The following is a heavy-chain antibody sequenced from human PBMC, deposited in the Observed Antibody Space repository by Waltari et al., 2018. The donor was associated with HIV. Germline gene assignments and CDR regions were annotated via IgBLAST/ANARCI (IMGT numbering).Heavy chain of an antibody. CDR3: ARHCLQKGWLPQLKYYYGMDV. D-gene: IGHD1-1*01. CDR2: LFHSVAT. J-gene: IGHJ6*02. CDR1: GGSISSSRYY. Sequence: QQQLQESGPGLVKPSETLSLTCTVSGGSISSSRYYWAWLRQSPGKGLEWIGSLFHSVATNYTPSCRSRATLAGDMSAIRFSLKLTSVTATDTAVYFCARHCLQKGWLPQLKYYYGMDVWGQGTTVIVSS. V-gene: IGHV4-39*01.